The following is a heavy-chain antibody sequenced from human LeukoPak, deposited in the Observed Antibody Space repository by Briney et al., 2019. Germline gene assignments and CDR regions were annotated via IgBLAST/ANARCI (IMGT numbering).Heavy chain of an antibody. V-gene: IGHV5-51*01. J-gene: IGHJ6*03. Sequence: GESLKISCKVSGYTFTTYWIGWVRQMPGKGLEWMGIIYPGDSDTRYSPSFQGQVTISADKSISAAYLQWSSLKASDTAMYYCASIGDYYDSSGPLYMDVWGKGTTVTVSS. CDR1: GYTFTTYW. D-gene: IGHD3-22*01. CDR2: IYPGDSDT. CDR3: ASIGDYYDSSGPLYMDV.